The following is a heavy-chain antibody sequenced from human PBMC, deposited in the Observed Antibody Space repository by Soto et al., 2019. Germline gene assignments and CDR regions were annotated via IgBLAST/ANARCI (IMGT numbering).Heavy chain of an antibody. CDR3: AREWAPYGDRTYYYGMDV. CDR2: INSDGSST. D-gene: IGHD4-17*01. Sequence: GGSLRLSCAASGFTFSSYWMHWVRQAPGKGLVWVSRINSDGSSTSYADSVKGRFTISRDNAKNTLYLQMNSLRAEDTAVYYCAREWAPYGDRTYYYGMDVWGQGTTVTVSS. J-gene: IGHJ6*02. CDR1: GFTFSSYW. V-gene: IGHV3-74*01.